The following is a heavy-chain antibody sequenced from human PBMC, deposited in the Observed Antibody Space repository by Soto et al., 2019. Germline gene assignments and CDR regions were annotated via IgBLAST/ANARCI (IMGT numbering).Heavy chain of an antibody. CDR3: ARNDYSLFYYYYGMDV. CDR2: IYYSGST. D-gene: IGHD5-12*01. J-gene: IGHJ6*02. CDR1: GGSVSSGSYY. V-gene: IGHV4-61*01. Sequence: PSETLSLTCTVSGGSVSSGSYYWSWIRQPQGKGLEWIGYIYYSGSTNYNPSLKSRVTISVDTSKNQFSLKLSSVTAADTAVYYCARNDYSLFYYYYGMDVWGQGTTVTVSS.